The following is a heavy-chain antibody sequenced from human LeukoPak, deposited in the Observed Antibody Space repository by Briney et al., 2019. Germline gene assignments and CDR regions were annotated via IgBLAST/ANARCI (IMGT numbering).Heavy chain of an antibody. D-gene: IGHD5-24*01. CDR1: GGTFSSYA. J-gene: IGHJ6*03. CDR3: ARGVRDGYNWTYYYYYMDV. Sequence: GASVKVSCKASGGTFSSYAISRVRQAPGQGLEWMGGIIPIFGTANYAQKFQGRVTITTDESTSTAYMELSSLRSEDTALYYCARGVRDGYNWTYYYYYMDVWGKGTTVTVSS. CDR2: IIPIFGTA. V-gene: IGHV1-69*05.